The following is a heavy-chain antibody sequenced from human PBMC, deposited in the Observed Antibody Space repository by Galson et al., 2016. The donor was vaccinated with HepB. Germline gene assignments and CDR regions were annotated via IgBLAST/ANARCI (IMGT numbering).Heavy chain of an antibody. D-gene: IGHD1-1*01. V-gene: IGHV3-7*03. CDR1: GFKFNTYW. Sequence: SLRLSCAASGFKFNTYWMSWVRRAPGKGLEWVANIKQDGNEKNYVDSVKGRFTISRDNAKNSLYLQMNSLRVEDTALYYCASGDWNDAGFENWGLGTMVTVSS. CDR2: IKQDGNEK. CDR3: ASGDWNDAGFEN. J-gene: IGHJ3*02.